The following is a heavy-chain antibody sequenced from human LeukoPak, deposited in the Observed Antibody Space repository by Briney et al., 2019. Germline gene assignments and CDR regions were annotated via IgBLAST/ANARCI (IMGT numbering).Heavy chain of an antibody. V-gene: IGHV4-4*07. Sequence: SETLSLTCTVSGGSISSYYWSWIRQPPGKGLEWIGRIYTSGSTNYNPSLKSRVTMSVDTSKNQFSLKLSSVTAADTAVYYCARARGLTMVRGVIITAADVWGQGTTVTVSS. J-gene: IGHJ6*02. D-gene: IGHD3-10*01. CDR3: ARARGLTMVRGVIITAADV. CDR2: IYTSGST. CDR1: GGSISSYY.